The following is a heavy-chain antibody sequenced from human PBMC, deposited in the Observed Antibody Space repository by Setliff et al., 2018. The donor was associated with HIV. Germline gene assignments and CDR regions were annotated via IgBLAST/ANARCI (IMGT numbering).Heavy chain of an antibody. J-gene: IGHJ3*02. Sequence: SETLSLTCTVSGGSISNGDHYWAWIRQSPGKGLEWIGYIYYTGDTYYRSSLKSRVTISVDTSKNQFSLNRTSVTAADTAVYYCARLGYSGSLVGAFDIWGQGTMVTVSS. V-gene: IGHV4-30-4*08. CDR3: ARLGYSGSLVGAFDI. D-gene: IGHD1-26*01. CDR2: IYYTGDT. CDR1: GGSISNGDHY.